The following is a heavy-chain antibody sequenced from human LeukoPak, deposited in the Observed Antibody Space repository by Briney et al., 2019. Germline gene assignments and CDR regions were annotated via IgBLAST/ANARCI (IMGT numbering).Heavy chain of an antibody. CDR3: ARGGRGVISSSWYY. V-gene: IGHV4-34*01. CDR1: GGSFSGYY. CDR2: INHSGST. D-gene: IGHD6-13*01. J-gene: IGHJ4*02. Sequence: SETLSLTCAVYGGSFSGYYWSWIRQPPGKGPEWIGEINHSGSTNYNPSLKSRVTISVDTSKNQFSLKLSSVTAADTAVYYCARGGRGVISSSWYYWGQGTLVTVSS.